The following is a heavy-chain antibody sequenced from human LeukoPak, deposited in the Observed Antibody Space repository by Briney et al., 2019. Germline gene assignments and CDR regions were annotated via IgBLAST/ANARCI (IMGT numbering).Heavy chain of an antibody. CDR2: ISAYNGNT. V-gene: IGHV1-18*01. Sequence: ASVKVSCKASGGTFSSYAINWVRQAPGQGLEWMGWISAYNGNTNYAQKLQGRVTMTTDTSTSTAYMELRSLRSDDTAVYYCARDIVRFAGGAFDIWGQGTMVTVSS. CDR3: ARDIVRFAGGAFDI. J-gene: IGHJ3*02. D-gene: IGHD3-3*01. CDR1: GGTFSSYA.